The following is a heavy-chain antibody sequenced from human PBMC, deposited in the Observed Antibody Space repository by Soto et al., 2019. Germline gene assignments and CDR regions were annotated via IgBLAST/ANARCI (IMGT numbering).Heavy chain of an antibody. CDR1: GGSISSGGYY. Sequence: QVQLQESGPGLVKPSQTLSLTCTVSGGSISSGGYYWSWIRQHPGKGLEWIGYIYYSGSTYYKPSLKSRVTLSVDTSMNQFSLKLRSVTAAVTDVYYCASYSEGYFDYWGQGTLVTVSS. V-gene: IGHV4-31*03. CDR3: ASYSEGYFDY. J-gene: IGHJ4*02. CDR2: IYYSGST. D-gene: IGHD1-26*01.